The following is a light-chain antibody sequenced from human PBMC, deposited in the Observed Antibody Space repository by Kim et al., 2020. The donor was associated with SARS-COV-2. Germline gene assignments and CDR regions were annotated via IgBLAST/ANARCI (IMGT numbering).Light chain of an antibody. J-gene: IGKJ3*01. V-gene: IGKV1-39*01. Sequence: GDRVTITCRASQSISSYLNWYQQKPGKAPKLLIYAASSLQSGVPSRFSGSGSGTDFTLTISSLQPEDFATYYCQQSYSTPRFTFGPGTKVDIK. CDR3: QQSYSTPRFT. CDR1: QSISSY. CDR2: AAS.